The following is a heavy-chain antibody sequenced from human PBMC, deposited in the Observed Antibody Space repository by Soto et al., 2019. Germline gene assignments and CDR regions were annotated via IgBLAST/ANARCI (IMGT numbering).Heavy chain of an antibody. V-gene: IGHV4-59*12. D-gene: IGHD6-19*01. CDR1: GGSISPYY. J-gene: IGHJ4*02. Sequence: PSETLSLTCTVSGGSISPYYWNWIRQSPGKGLEWIGYIYYNGNTNYNPSLKSRVTISIDTSKNQFSLKLTSVTAEDTAVYYCARDAYISGYYQFDYWGQGTLVTVSS. CDR2: IYYNGNT. CDR3: ARDAYISGYYQFDY.